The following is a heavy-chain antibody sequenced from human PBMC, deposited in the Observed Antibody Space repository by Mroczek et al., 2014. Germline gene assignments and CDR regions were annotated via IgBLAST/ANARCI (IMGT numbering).Heavy chain of an antibody. D-gene: IGHD3-22*01. V-gene: IGHV4-34*01. CDR1: GGSFSGYY. Sequence: QVQLQESGAGLLKPSETLSLTCAVYGGSFSGYYWSWIRQPPGKGLEWIGEINHSGSTNYNPSLKSRVTISVDTSKNQFSLKLSSVTAADTAVYYCARGARQYYYDNRIEFWGQGTLVTVSS. CDR2: INHSGST. J-gene: IGHJ4*02. CDR3: ARGARQYYYDNRIEF.